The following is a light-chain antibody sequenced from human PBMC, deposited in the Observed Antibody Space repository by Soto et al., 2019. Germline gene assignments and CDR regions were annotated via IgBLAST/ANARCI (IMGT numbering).Light chain of an antibody. Sequence: EIVLTQSPATLSLSPGERATLSCRASQRVSSYLAWYQQKPGQAPRLLIYDASNRATGIPARFSGSGSGTDFTLTISSLEPEDFAVYYCQQRSNWPPSITFGPGTKVDIK. J-gene: IGKJ3*01. CDR2: DAS. V-gene: IGKV3-11*01. CDR1: QRVSSY. CDR3: QQRSNWPPSIT.